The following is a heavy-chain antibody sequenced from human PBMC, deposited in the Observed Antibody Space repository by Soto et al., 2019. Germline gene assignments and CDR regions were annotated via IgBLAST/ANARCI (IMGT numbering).Heavy chain of an antibody. V-gene: IGHV6-1*01. Sequence: SQTLSLPCAISGDSVSSNSAAWNWIRQSPSRGLEWLGRTYYRSKWYNDYAVSVKSRITINPDTSKNQFSLQLNSVTPEDTAVYYCARDEGPSSGWYIGYFDYWGQGTLVTVSS. J-gene: IGHJ4*02. CDR3: ARDEGPSSGWYIGYFDY. D-gene: IGHD6-19*01. CDR1: GDSVSSNSAA. CDR2: TYYRSKWYN.